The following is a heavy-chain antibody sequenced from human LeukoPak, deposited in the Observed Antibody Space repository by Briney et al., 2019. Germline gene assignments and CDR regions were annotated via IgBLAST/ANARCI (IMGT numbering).Heavy chain of an antibody. CDR1: VGTFSNYA. V-gene: IGHV1-69*06. CDR2: IIPIFGTA. CDR3: ARDHPPWFDP. J-gene: IGHJ5*02. Sequence: SVTVSFKSSVGTFSNYAISWVRQAPGQGREGMGRIIPIFGTANYAQKFQGRVTITADKSTSTAYMELSSLRSEDTAVYYCARDHPPWFDPWGQGTLVTVCS.